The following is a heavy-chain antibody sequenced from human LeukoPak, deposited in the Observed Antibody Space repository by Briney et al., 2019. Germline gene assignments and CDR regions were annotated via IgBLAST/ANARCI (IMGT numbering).Heavy chain of an antibody. J-gene: IGHJ4*02. Sequence: GGSLRLSCAASGFTFDDYAMHWVGQAPGKGLEWVSGISWNSGSIGYADSVKGRFTISRDNAKNSLYLQMNSLRAEDTALYYCAKDIFTMVRGVVDYWGQGTLATVSS. D-gene: IGHD3-10*01. CDR2: ISWNSGSI. V-gene: IGHV3-9*01. CDR3: AKDIFTMVRGVVDY. CDR1: GFTFDDYA.